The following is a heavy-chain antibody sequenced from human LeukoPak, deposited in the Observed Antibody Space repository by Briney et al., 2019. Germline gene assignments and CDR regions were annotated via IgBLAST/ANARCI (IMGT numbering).Heavy chain of an antibody. CDR1: GFTFSSSW. CDR2: LGGSGGTT. V-gene: IGHV3-23*01. D-gene: IGHD3-22*01. CDR3: AKVCDNSGYYSPCFDY. Sequence: GGSLRLSCVASGFTFSSSWMSWVRQAPGKGLQWVSALGGSGGTTYYADSVKGRFTISRDNSKNMLYLQMNSLRAEDTAVYYCAKVCDNSGYYSPCFDYWGQGTLVTVSS. J-gene: IGHJ4*02.